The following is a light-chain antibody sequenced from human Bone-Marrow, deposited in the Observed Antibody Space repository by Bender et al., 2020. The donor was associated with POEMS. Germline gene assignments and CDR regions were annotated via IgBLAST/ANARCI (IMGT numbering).Light chain of an antibody. V-gene: IGLV2-23*02. CDR3: CSYAGSSTYV. CDR2: EVS. CDR1: SSDVGAYNL. J-gene: IGLJ1*01. Sequence: QSALTQPASVSGSPGQSITFSCSGTSSDVGAYNLVSWYQQHPGKASKLMISEVSKRPSGVSNRFSGSKSGNTASLTISGLQAEDEADYYCCSYAGSSTYVFGTGTAVTVL.